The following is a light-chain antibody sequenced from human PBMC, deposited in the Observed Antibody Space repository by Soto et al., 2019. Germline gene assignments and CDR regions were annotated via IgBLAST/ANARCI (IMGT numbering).Light chain of an antibody. CDR3: QTWDTGARVV. Sequence: QLVLTQSPSASASLGASVKLTCTLSSGHSSYAIAWHQQQPEKGPRYLMKLSSDGSHSKGDGIPDRFSGSSSGAERYLSISSLQSEDEGDYYFQTWDTGARVVFGGGTKLTVL. J-gene: IGLJ2*01. CDR1: SGHSSYA. V-gene: IGLV4-69*01. CDR2: LSSDGSH.